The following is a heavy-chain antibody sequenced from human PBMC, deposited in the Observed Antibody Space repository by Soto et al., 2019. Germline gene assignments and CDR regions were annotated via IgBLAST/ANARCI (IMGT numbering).Heavy chain of an antibody. CDR3: AKDKYSGYEPHGAFDI. CDR2: ISYDGSNK. J-gene: IGHJ3*02. CDR1: GFTFSSYG. Sequence: VGSLRLSCAASGFTFSSYGMHWVRQAPGKGLEWVAVISYDGSNKYYADSVKGRFTISRDNSKNTLYLQMNSLRAEDTAVYYCAKDKYSGYEPHGAFDIWGQGTMVTVSS. D-gene: IGHD5-12*01. V-gene: IGHV3-30*18.